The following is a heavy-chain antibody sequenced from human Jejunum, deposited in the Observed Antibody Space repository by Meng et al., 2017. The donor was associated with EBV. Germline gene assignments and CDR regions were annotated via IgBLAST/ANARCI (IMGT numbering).Heavy chain of an antibody. Sequence: QVHLQQWGAGLLKPSDTLSLTCAVYGGSFSDYYWTWIRQPPGKGLEWIGEINHGGGAIYNPSLKSRVTISVDTSKNQFSLKLSSVTAADTAVYYCARLGGYASGTYYPIDPWGQGTLVTVSS. J-gene: IGHJ5*02. CDR1: GGSFSDYY. V-gene: IGHV4-34*01. CDR2: INHGGGA. D-gene: IGHD3-10*01. CDR3: ARLGGYASGTYYPIDP.